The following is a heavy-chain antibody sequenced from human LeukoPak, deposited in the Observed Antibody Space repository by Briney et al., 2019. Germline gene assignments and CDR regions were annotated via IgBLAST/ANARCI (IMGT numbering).Heavy chain of an antibody. CDR2: IYYSGST. CDR1: GGSISSYY. CDR3: ARADGYNAY. D-gene: IGHD5-24*01. V-gene: IGHV4-59*01. J-gene: IGHJ4*02. Sequence: SETLSLTCTVSGGSISSYYWSWIRQPPGKGLEWIGYIYYSGSTNYNPSLKSRVTISVDTSKNQFSLKLSSVTAADTAVYYCARADGYNAYWGQGTLVTVSS.